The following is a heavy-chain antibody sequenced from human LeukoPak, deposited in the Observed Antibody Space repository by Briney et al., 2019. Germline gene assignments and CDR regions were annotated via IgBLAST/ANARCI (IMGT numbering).Heavy chain of an antibody. CDR1: GFTFSNAW. J-gene: IGHJ4*02. Sequence: GGSLGLSCAASGFTFSNAWMNWVRQAPGKGLEWVGRIKSKTDGGTTDYTAPVKGRFTISRDDSKNTLYLHMNSLKTEDTAVYYCTTGPYSGSYQISDYWGQGTLVTVSS. CDR3: TTGPYSGSYQISDY. CDR2: IKSKTDGGTT. D-gene: IGHD1-26*01. V-gene: IGHV3-15*07.